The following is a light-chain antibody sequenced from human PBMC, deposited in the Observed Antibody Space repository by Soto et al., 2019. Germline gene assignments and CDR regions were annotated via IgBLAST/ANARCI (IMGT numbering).Light chain of an antibody. Sequence: EIVLTHSPGTLSLSPCERATLSCRASQSVSSYLAWYQQKPGQAPRLLISGASTGATVVPATFSGSGSGTESTLTINSLQAEDFAIYYCQQYNKWPWTFGQGTKVDIK. CDR1: QSVSSY. J-gene: IGKJ1*01. CDR2: GAS. CDR3: QQYNKWPWT. V-gene: IGKV3-15*01.